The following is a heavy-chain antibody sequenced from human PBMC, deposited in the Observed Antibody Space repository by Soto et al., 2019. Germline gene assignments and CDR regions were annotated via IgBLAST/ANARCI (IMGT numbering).Heavy chain of an antibody. Sequence: SDTLCLTCTVSGGSISSYYWSWIRQPPGKGLEWIGYIYYSGSTNYNPSLKSRVTISVDTSKNQFCLKLSSVTAADTAVYYCARTNGEWLLYNFDYWGQGALVTVSS. D-gene: IGHD3-3*01. J-gene: IGHJ4*02. V-gene: IGHV4-59*01. CDR1: GGSISSYY. CDR3: ARTNGEWLLYNFDY. CDR2: IYYSGST.